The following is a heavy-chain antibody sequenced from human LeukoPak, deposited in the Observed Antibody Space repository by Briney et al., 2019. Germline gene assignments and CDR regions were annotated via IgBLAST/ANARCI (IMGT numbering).Heavy chain of an antibody. Sequence: GRSLRLSCAASGFTFDDYAMHWVRQAPGKGLEWVSGISWNSGSIGYADSVEGRFTISRDNAKNSLYLQMNSLRAEDTALYYCAKATRVATIFQEFDYWGQGTLVTVSS. CDR3: AKATRVATIFQEFDY. CDR1: GFTFDDYA. J-gene: IGHJ4*02. D-gene: IGHD5-12*01. V-gene: IGHV3-9*01. CDR2: ISWNSGSI.